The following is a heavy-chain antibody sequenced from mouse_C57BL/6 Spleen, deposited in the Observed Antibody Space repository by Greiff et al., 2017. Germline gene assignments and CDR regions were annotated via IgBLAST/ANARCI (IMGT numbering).Heavy chain of an antibody. D-gene: IGHD2-4*01. Sequence: EVQLVESGGGLVKPGGSLKLSCAASGFTFSDYGMHWVRQAPEKGLEWVAYISSGSSTIYYADTVKGRFTISRDNAKNTLFLQMTSLRSEDTAMXYCARGYDYDAWAYWGQGTLVTVSA. CDR3: ARGYDYDAWAY. CDR1: GFTFSDYG. CDR2: ISSGSSTI. J-gene: IGHJ3*01. V-gene: IGHV5-17*01.